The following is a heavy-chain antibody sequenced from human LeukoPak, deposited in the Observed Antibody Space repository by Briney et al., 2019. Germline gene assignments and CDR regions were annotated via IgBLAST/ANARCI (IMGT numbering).Heavy chain of an antibody. CDR3: ARDKNAGTGWFDP. CDR2: ISAYNGNT. V-gene: IGHV1-18*01. J-gene: IGHJ5*02. CDR1: GGTFSSYA. Sequence: GASVKVSCKASGGTFSSYAISWVRQAPGQGLEWMGWISAYNGNTNYAQKLQGRVTMTTDTSTSTAYMELRSLRSDDTAVYYCARDKNAGTGWFDPWGQGTLVTVSS. D-gene: IGHD6-13*01.